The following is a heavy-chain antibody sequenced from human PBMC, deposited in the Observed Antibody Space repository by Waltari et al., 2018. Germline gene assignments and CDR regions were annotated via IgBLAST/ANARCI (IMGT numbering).Heavy chain of an antibody. CDR1: GYSISSGYY. CDR2: IYHSGST. J-gene: IGHJ5*02. V-gene: IGHV4-38-2*01. Sequence: QVQLQESGPGLVKPSETLSLTCAVSGYSISSGYYWGWIRQPPGKGLEWIGSIYHSGSTYYNPSLKSRFTISVDTAKNQFALKLSSVTAADTAVYYCACVYYDVWSGYYDGRNWFDPWGQGTLVTVSS. CDR3: ACVYYDVWSGYYDGRNWFDP. D-gene: IGHD3-3*01.